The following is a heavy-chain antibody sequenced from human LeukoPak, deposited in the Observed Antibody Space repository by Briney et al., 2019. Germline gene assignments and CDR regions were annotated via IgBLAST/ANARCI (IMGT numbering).Heavy chain of an antibody. Sequence: GGSLRLSCVASGFTFNNYGMIWVRRAPGKGLEWVAGINAGGSHSYYADSVNGRFTISRDNSKNTLYLQMNSLRAEDTAVYYCARDPSSSSGGYYYYYMDVWGKGTTVTVSS. V-gene: IGHV3-NL1*01. CDR1: GFTFNNYG. J-gene: IGHJ6*03. D-gene: IGHD6-6*01. CDR2: INAGGSHS. CDR3: ARDPSSSSGGYYYYYMDV.